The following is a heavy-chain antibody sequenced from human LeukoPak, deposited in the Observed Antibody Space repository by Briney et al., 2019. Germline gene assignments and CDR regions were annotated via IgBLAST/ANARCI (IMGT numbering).Heavy chain of an antibody. CDR1: GFTFSSYG. J-gene: IGHJ6*03. V-gene: IGHV3-30*02. CDR3: APIAAAGTGRYMDV. Sequence: GGSLRLSCAASGFTFSSYGMHWVRQAPGKGLEWVAFIRYDGSNKYYADSVKGRFTISRDNSKNTLYLQMNSLRAEDTAVYYCAPIAAAGTGRYMDVWGKGTTVTVSS. CDR2: IRYDGSNK. D-gene: IGHD6-13*01.